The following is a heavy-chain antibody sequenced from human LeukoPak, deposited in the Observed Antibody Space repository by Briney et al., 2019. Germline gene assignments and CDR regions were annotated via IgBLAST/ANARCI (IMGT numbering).Heavy chain of an antibody. V-gene: IGHV3-23*01. CDR1: RFTFSSYA. J-gene: IGHJ4*02. Sequence: PGGSLRFSCAASRFTFSSYAMSWVRQAPGKGLEWVSAISGNGGSTYYADSVKGRFTISRDNPKNTLYLQMNSLRAEDTAVYYCAKGRDYYDSSGYYYPSFFDYWGQGTLVTVSS. D-gene: IGHD3-22*01. CDR2: ISGNGGST. CDR3: AKGRDYYDSSGYYYPSFFDY.